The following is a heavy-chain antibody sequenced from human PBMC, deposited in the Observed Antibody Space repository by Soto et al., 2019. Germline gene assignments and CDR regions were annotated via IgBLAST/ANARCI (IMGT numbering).Heavy chain of an antibody. V-gene: IGHV2-70*01. CDR2: ICWDDDK. Sequence: SGPTLVNPTQTLTLTCTFSGFSLASSGMCVSWIRQPPGEALEWLAFICWDDDKYYSTSLKTRLTISKDTSKNQVVLTMTNVDPVDTATYYCVVSRGWWAFHYWGQGTVVTVSS. CDR3: VVSRGWWAFHY. CDR1: GFSLASSGMC. J-gene: IGHJ4*02. D-gene: IGHD6-19*01.